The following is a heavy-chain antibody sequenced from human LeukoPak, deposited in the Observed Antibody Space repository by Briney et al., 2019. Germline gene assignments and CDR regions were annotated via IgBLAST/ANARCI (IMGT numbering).Heavy chain of an antibody. CDR3: AKGRTYYYDSSGYYFDY. CDR1: GFTFSSYS. V-gene: IGHV3-21*01. D-gene: IGHD3-22*01. J-gene: IGHJ4*02. CDR2: IITLSATYF. Sequence: GGSLRLSCVASGFTFSSYSMNWVRQAPGRGLEWVSSIITLSATYFYYADSVKGRFTISRDNSKNALYLQMNSLRAEDTAVYYCAKGRTYYYDSSGYYFDYWGQGTLVTVSS.